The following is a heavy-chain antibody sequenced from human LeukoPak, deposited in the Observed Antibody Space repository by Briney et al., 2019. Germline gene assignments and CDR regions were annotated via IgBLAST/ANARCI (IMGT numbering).Heavy chain of an antibody. J-gene: IGHJ6*02. D-gene: IGHD2-2*01. CDR1: GFTFSSYG. CDR2: ISYDGSNK. CDR3: ARASRGCSSTSCPYYYYYGMDV. V-gene: IGHV3-30*03. Sequence: GGSLRLSCAASGFTFSSYGMHWVRQAPGKGLEWVAVISYDGSNKYYADSVKGRFTISRDNSKNTQSLQMNSLRAEDTAVYYCARASRGCSSTSCPYYYYYGMDVWGQGTTVTVSS.